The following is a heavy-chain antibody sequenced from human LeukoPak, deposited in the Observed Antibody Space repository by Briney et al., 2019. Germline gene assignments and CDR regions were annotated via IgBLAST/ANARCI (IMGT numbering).Heavy chain of an antibody. D-gene: IGHD1-26*01. V-gene: IGHV1-69*05. CDR2: IIPIFGRA. J-gene: IGHJ4*02. CDR3: ARPQYSGSNRGPFDY. CDR1: GGTFSSYA. Sequence: SVKVSCKASGGTFSSYAISWVRQAPGQGLEWMGGIIPIFGRANYAQKFQGRVTITTDESTSTAYMELSSLRSEDTAVYYCARPQYSGSNRGPFDYWGQGTLVTVSS.